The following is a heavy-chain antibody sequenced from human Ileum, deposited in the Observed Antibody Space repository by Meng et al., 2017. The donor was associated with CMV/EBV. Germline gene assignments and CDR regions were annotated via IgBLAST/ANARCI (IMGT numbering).Heavy chain of an antibody. Sequence: LACTVSDDSFSGGDYYWSWIRRPPGKGLEWIGSVRNSGSTYYSPSLRNRVTLSGDMSRNRFSLKLSSVTAADTAIYYCARESLLLIDQWGQGALVTVSS. CDR2: VRNSGST. V-gene: IGHV4-30-4*08. CDR3: ARESLLLIDQ. CDR1: DDSFSGGDYY. J-gene: IGHJ4*02. D-gene: IGHD2-21*01.